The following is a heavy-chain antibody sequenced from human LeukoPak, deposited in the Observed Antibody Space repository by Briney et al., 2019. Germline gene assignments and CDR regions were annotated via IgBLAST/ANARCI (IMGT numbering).Heavy chain of an antibody. V-gene: IGHV1-18*01. J-gene: IGHJ4*02. D-gene: IGHD2-2*01. CDR1: GYTFSKYG. Sequence: ASVKVSCKTSGYTFSKYGISWVRQAPGQGLEWMGWISPDNGNTDYAQKLQGGVTMTTDTSTSTAYMELRSLRSDDTAVYYCAREQLYYFDYWGQGTLVTVSS. CDR2: ISPDNGNT. CDR3: AREQLYYFDY.